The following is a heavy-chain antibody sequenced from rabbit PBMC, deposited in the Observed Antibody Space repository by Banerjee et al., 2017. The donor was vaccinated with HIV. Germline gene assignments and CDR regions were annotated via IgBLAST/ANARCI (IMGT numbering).Heavy chain of an antibody. J-gene: IGHJ4*01. CDR3: ARGAANSYYDYFDL. D-gene: IGHD8-1*01. Sequence: QEQLEESGGDLVKPEGSLTLTCTASGFSFSSSYWITWVRQAPGKGLEWIACVDGGSSGSTYYARWAKGRFTISKTSSTTVTLQMTSLTTADTATYFCARGAANSYYDYFDLWGQGTLVTVS. V-gene: IGHV1S45*01. CDR1: GFSFSSSYW. CDR2: VDGGSSGST.